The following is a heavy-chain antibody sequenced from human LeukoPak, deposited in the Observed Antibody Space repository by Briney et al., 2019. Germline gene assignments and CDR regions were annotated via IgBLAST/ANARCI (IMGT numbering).Heavy chain of an antibody. D-gene: IGHD6-13*01. CDR1: GFTFSTYS. Sequence: GGSLRLSCAASGFTFSTYSMNWVRQAPGKGLEWVSYISSTGTAMFYADSMKGRFTISRDNAKNSLYLQMSSLRAEDTAVYYCAREPAAAGRNWFGPWGQGTLVTVSS. V-gene: IGHV3-48*01. J-gene: IGHJ5*02. CDR2: ISSTGTAM. CDR3: AREPAAAGRNWFGP.